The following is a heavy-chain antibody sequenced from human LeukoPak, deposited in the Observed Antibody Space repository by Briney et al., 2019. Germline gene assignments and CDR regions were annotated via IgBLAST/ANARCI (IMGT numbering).Heavy chain of an antibody. Sequence: SETLSLTCRVSGGSITSGSYYWSWIRQTAGKGLEWIGRIYASASGSTNYNPSLKGRVTISLDTSKSQFSLKLTSVTAADTAVYYCARRGDIVVVPAATAFDIWGQGTMVTVSS. J-gene: IGHJ3*02. V-gene: IGHV4-61*02. CDR1: GGSITSGSYY. CDR3: ARRGDIVVVPAATAFDI. CDR2: IYASASGST. D-gene: IGHD2-2*01.